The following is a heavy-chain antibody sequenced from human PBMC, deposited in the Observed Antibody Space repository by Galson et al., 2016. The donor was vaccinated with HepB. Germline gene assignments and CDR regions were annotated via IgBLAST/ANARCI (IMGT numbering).Heavy chain of an antibody. V-gene: IGHV4-34*01. CDR2: IYNSGST. Sequence: SETLSLTCGVYGGSLSGYFWNWIRQPPGKGLEWVGSIYNSGSTYYSPSLKSRVTTSVDASKNQFSLKLNSLTAADTAVYYCAGGFWSDYSDFDFWGQGTLVTVSS. CDR3: AGGFWSDYSDFDF. CDR1: GGSLSGYF. J-gene: IGHJ4*02. D-gene: IGHD3-3*01.